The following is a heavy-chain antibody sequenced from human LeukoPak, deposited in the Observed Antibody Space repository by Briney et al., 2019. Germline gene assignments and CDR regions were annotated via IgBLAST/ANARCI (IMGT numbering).Heavy chain of an antibody. CDR1: GGSISTSSYY. CDR3: ARGGLIRVTGTTPFDY. CDR2: IYYSGST. V-gene: IGHV4-39*01. Sequence: SETLSLTCTVSGGSISTSSYYWGWIRQPPGKGLEWIGSIYYSGSTYYNPSLKSRVTISVDTSKNQFSLKLNSVTPEDTAVYYCARGGLIRVTGTTPFDYWGQGSLVTVSS. D-gene: IGHD1-20*01. J-gene: IGHJ4*02.